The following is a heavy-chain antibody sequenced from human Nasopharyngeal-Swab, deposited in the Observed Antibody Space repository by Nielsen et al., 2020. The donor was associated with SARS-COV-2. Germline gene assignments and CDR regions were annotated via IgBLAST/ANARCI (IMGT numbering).Heavy chain of an antibody. CDR2: ITSYSTYM. J-gene: IGHJ6*02. CDR1: GFTFSTYT. CDR3: ARDGLDYDFWSAYFMDV. D-gene: IGHD3-3*01. Sequence: GGSLRLSCEASGFTFSTYTMNWVRQAPGKGLEWVSSITSYSTYMYYADSVKGRFTISRDNAKNSLYLQMNSLRAEDTAMYYCARDGLDYDFWSAYFMDVWGQGTTVTVSS. V-gene: IGHV3-21*01.